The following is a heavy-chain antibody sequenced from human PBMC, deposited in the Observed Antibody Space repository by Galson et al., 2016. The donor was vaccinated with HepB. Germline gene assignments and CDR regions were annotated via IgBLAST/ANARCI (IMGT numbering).Heavy chain of an antibody. V-gene: IGHV3-74*01. CDR2: INSDGTIS. J-gene: IGHJ5*02. D-gene: IGHD4-23*01. CDR1: GFAFRSHW. Sequence: SLRLSCAASGFAFRSHWMHWVRQDLGKGLVWVSRINSDGTISNYADSVKGRFTISRDNAKNTLYRQMNSLRAEDTAVYFCVRDHSVVPTTAYNWFDPWGRGTLVTVSS. CDR3: VRDHSVVPTTAYNWFDP.